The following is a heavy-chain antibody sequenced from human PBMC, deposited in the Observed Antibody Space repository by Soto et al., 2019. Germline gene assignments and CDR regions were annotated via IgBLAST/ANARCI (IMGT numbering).Heavy chain of an antibody. CDR1: GGSISSGGYY. V-gene: IGHV4-31*03. CDR2: IYYSGST. D-gene: IGHD6-6*01. CDR3: ARVSRGYSSSSGYFQH. Sequence: PSETLSLTCTVSGGSISSGGYYWSWIRQHPGKGLEWIGYIYYSGSTYYNPSLKSRVTISVDTSKNQFSLKLSPVTAADTAVYYCARVSRGYSSSSGYFQHWGQGTLVTVSS. J-gene: IGHJ1*01.